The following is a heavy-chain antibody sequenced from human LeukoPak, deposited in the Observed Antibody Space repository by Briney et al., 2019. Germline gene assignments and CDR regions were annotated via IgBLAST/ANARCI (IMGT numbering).Heavy chain of an antibody. V-gene: IGHV4-34*01. CDR2: INHSGNT. Sequence: SETLSLTCAVYGGSFSGYYWSWIRQPPGKGLEWIGEINHSGNTNYNPSLKSRVTISVDTSKNQFSLKLSSVTAADTAVYYCARDRRLAARPGYYYGMDVWGQGTTVTVSS. CDR1: GGSFSGYY. D-gene: IGHD6-6*01. CDR3: ARDRRLAARPGYYYGMDV. J-gene: IGHJ6*02.